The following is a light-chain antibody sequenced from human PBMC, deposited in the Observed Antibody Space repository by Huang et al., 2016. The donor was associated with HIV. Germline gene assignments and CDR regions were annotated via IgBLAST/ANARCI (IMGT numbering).Light chain of an antibody. CDR2: WAS. CDR3: QQCYTAPYT. J-gene: IGKJ2*01. CDR1: QSVLHSSNHQNY. V-gene: IGKV4-1*01. Sequence: DIVMTQSPDSLAVSLGERATINCKSSQSVLHSSNHQNYLAWYQQKPGQPPKRLIYWASTRQSGVPDRFSGSGSGTDFTLTISSLQAEDVAVYYCQQCYTAPYTFGQGTKLEIK.